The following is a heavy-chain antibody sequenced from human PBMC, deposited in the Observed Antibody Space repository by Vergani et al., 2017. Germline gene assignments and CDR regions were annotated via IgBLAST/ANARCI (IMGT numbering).Heavy chain of an antibody. D-gene: IGHD3-16*01. CDR1: GYTFTGYY. J-gene: IGHJ6*02. CDR3: ARERGNDPFPSYYYYYGMDV. Sequence: QVQLVQSGSELKKPGASVKVSCKASGYTFTGYYMHWVRQAPGQGLEWMGWINPNSGGTNYAQKFQGRVTMTRDTSISTAYMELSRLRSDDTAVYYCARERGNDPFPSYYYYYGMDVWGQGTTVTVSS. CDR2: INPNSGGT. V-gene: IGHV1-2*02.